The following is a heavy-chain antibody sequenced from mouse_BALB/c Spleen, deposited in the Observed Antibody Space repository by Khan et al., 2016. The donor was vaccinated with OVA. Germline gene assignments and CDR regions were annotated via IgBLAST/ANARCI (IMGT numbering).Heavy chain of an antibody. Sequence: VQLQQSGPELVKPGASAKISCKASGYSFTGYFMNWVMQSHGKSLEWIGRINPHIGETLYNQKFKGKATLTVDESSRTVHMELRSLASEDSAVYYCARKNGSDFDYWGQGTTLTVSS. CDR2: INPHIGET. CDR3: ARKNGSDFDY. CDR1: GYSFTGYF. D-gene: IGHD1-1*01. V-gene: IGHV1-20*02. J-gene: IGHJ2*01.